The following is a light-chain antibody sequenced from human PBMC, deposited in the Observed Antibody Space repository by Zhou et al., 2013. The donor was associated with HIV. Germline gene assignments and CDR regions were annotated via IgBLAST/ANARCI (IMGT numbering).Light chain of an antibody. J-gene: IGKJ2*01. CDR2: LGS. CDR3: MQALQTPNT. Sequence: DIVMTQSPLSLPVSPGEPASISCRSSQSLLHRNGHNYLDWYLQKPGQSPQLLIYLGSNRASGVPDRFSGSGSGADFTLRISRVEAEDVGLYYCMQALQTPNTFGQGTRLE. V-gene: IGKV2-28*01. CDR1: QSLLHRNGHNY.